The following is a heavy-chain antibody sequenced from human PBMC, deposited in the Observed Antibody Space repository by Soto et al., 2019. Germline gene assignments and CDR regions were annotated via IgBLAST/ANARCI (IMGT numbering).Heavy chain of an antibody. V-gene: IGHV1-69*06. Sequence: QDHLAQSGAEVKKPGSSVTVSCKASGGTFNSYGISWVRQAPGQGLDWMGVIIPLYGTVNYAQKFQGRVSITADKSTSTAYMDLSSLRSDDTAVYYCARSSGGVFGIIIEGTNWFAPWGQGTLVTVSS. CDR3: ARSSGGVFGIIIEGTNWFAP. D-gene: IGHD3-16*01. CDR2: IIPLYGTV. CDR1: GGTFNSYG. J-gene: IGHJ5*02.